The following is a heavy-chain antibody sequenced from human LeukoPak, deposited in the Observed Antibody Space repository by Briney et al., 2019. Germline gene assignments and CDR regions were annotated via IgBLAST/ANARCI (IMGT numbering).Heavy chain of an antibody. J-gene: IGHJ4*02. V-gene: IGHV4-39*01. CDR1: GGSISSSSYY. CDR2: IYYSGST. Sequence: SETLSLTCTVSGGSISSSSYYWGWIRQPPGKGLEWIGSIYYSGSTYYNPSLKSRVTISVDTSKNQFSLKLSSVTAADTAVYYCARGDLSNYSNFDYWGQGTLVTVSS. D-gene: IGHD4-11*01. CDR3: ARGDLSNYSNFDY.